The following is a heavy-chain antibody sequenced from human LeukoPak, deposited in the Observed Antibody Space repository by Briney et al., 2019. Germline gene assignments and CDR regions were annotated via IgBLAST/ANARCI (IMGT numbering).Heavy chain of an antibody. V-gene: IGHV1-69*04. CDR3: ARDMGGSYHDAFDI. J-gene: IGHJ3*02. CDR2: IIPILGIA. Sequence: SVKVSCKASGGTFSSYTISWVRQAPGQGLEWMGRIIPILGIANYAQKFQGRVTITADKSTSTAYMELSSLRSDDTAVYYCARDMGGSYHDAFDIWGQGTMVTVSS. CDR1: GGTFSSYT. D-gene: IGHD1-26*01.